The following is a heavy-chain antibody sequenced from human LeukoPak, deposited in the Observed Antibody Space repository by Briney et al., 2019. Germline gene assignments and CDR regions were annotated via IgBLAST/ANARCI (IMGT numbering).Heavy chain of an antibody. J-gene: IGHJ4*02. Sequence: SETLSLTCTVSGGSISGSISSYYWNWIRQPPGKGLEWIGYIYYSGSTNYNPSLKSRVTISVDTSKNQFSLKLSSVTAADTAVYYCARENDYGDYVLDYWGQGTLVTVSS. D-gene: IGHD4-17*01. CDR3: ARENDYGDYVLDY. V-gene: IGHV4-61*01. CDR2: IYYSGST. CDR1: GGSISGSISSYY.